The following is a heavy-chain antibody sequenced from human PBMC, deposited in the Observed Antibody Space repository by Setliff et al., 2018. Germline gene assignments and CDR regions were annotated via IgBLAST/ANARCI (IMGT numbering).Heavy chain of an antibody. CDR1: GASISSHY. J-gene: IGHJ3*02. D-gene: IGHD3-3*01. CDR3: ARGKTFFGAFIRAFDI. Sequence: SETLSLTCTVSGASISSHYWSWIRQPPGKGLEWIGSIYYSGNTNDNPSLKSRVTISRDTSKNQFSLKLSSVTAADTAVYHCARGKTFFGAFIRAFDIWGQGRMVTVAS. V-gene: IGHV4-59*11. CDR2: IYYSGNT.